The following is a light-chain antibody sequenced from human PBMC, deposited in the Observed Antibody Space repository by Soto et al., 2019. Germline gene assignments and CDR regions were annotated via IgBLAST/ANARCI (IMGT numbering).Light chain of an antibody. CDR1: SSDVANSNY. J-gene: IGLJ1*01. CDR3: CSYTSSTLYV. V-gene: IGLV2-14*03. Sequence: QSALTQPASVSGSPGQSITISCTGTSSDVANSNYVSWYQQHPGTAPKLMIYDVSYRPSGVSYRFSGSKSGNTASLTISGRQAEDEADYYCCSYTSSTLYVFGTGTKLTVL. CDR2: DVS.